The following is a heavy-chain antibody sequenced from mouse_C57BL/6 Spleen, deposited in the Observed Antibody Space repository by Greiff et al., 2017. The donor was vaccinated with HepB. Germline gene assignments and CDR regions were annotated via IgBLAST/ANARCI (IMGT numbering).Heavy chain of an antibody. Sequence: VQLQQSGPELVKPGASVKISCKASGYAFSSSWMNWVKQRPGKGLEWIGRIYPGDGDTTYNGKFKGKATLTADKSSSTAYMQLSSLTSEDYAVYFCARSYYGSTSYFDYWGQGTTLTVSS. V-gene: IGHV1-82*01. D-gene: IGHD1-1*01. CDR1: GYAFSSSW. CDR2: IYPGDGDT. CDR3: ARSYYGSTSYFDY. J-gene: IGHJ2*01.